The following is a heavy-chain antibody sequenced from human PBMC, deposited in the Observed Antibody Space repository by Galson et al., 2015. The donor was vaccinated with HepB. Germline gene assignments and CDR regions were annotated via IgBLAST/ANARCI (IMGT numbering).Heavy chain of an antibody. CDR1: GYTFTSYG. D-gene: IGHD2-2*01. V-gene: IGHV1-18*01. CDR2: ISAYNGNT. J-gene: IGHJ6*02. Sequence: QSGAEVKKPGESLKISCKASGYTFTSYGISWVRQAPGQGLEWMGWISAYNGNTNYAQKLQGRVTMTTDTSTSTAYMELRSLRSDDTAVYYCARTRAGDCSSTSCYLYYYGMDVWGQGTTVTVSS. CDR3: ARTRAGDCSSTSCYLYYYGMDV.